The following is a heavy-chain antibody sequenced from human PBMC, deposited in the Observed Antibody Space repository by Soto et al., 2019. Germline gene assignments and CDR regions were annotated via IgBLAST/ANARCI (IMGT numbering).Heavy chain of an antibody. D-gene: IGHD6-13*01. CDR1: GYSFTSYW. CDR2: IYPGDSDA. CDR3: ARQSLYSSSWYAFDI. J-gene: IGHJ3*02. V-gene: IGHV5-51*01. Sequence: LKISCKGSGYSFTSYWIGWVRQMPGKGLEWMGIIYPGDSDARYSPSFQGQVTISADKSISTAYLQWSSLKASDTAMYYCARQSLYSSSWYAFDIWGQGTMVTVSS.